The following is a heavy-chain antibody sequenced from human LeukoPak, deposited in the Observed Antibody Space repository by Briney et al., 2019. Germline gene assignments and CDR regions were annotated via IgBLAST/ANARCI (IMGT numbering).Heavy chain of an antibody. J-gene: IGHJ3*02. CDR1: GFTFSDYY. CDR2: ISSSGSTI. D-gene: IGHD2-2*01. V-gene: IGHV3-11*01. Sequence: PGGSLRLSRAASGFTFSDYYMSWIRQVPGKGLEWVSYISSSGSTIYYADSVKGRFTISRDNAKNSLYLQMNSLRAEDTAVYYCARSQYCSSTSCSDAFDIWGQGTMVTVSS. CDR3: ARSQYCSSTSCSDAFDI.